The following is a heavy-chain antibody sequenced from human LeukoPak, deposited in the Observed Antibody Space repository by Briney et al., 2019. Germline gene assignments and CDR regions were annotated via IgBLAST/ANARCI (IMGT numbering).Heavy chain of an antibody. CDR3: AKAQPPAPIEYYYCYMDV. Sequence: PGGSLSLSCAASGFTFNSYAMSWVRQAPGKGLEWISTISGGADNTYYADSVKGRFTISRDNSKNTLSLQMNSLRAEDTAVYYCAKAQPPAPIEYYYCYMDVWGKGTTVTVSS. V-gene: IGHV3-23*01. J-gene: IGHJ6*03. CDR1: GFTFNSYA. D-gene: IGHD2-2*02. CDR2: ISGGADNT.